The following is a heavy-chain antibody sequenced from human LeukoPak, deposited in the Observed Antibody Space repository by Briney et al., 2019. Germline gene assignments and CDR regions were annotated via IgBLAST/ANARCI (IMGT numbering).Heavy chain of an antibody. J-gene: IGHJ3*02. V-gene: IGHV3-21*01. D-gene: IGHD4-17*01. CDR3: ARKRDDYGDYVDAFDI. Sequence: GGSLRLSCAASGFTFSSYSMNWVRQAPGKGLEWVSSISSSSSYIYYADSVKGRFTISRDNAKNSLYLQMNSMRAEDTAVYYCARKRDDYGDYVDAFDIWGQGTIVTVSS. CDR1: GFTFSSYS. CDR2: ISSSSSYI.